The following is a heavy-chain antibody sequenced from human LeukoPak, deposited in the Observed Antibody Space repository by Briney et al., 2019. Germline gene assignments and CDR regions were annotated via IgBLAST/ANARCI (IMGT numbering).Heavy chain of an antibody. CDR2: ESYDGNSK. CDR1: GFPFSVYA. V-gene: IGHV3-30-3*01. Sequence: GGSLRLSCAVSGFPFSVYAMHWFRQAPGKGLQWVAVESYDGNSKLYADSVKGRLTASRDNSRNTLYLQMNSLRDEDTAMYYCARERTVADETGFDYWGQGTLVTVSS. CDR3: ARERTVADETGFDY. D-gene: IGHD6-19*01. J-gene: IGHJ4*02.